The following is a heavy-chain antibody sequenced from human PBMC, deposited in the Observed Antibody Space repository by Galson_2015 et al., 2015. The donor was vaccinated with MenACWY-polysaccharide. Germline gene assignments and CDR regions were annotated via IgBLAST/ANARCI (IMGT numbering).Heavy chain of an antibody. D-gene: IGHD3-22*01. V-gene: IGHV3-11*01. Sequence: SLRLSCAASGFTFSDYYMSWLRQAPGKGLEWVSYISSSGSTIYYADSVKGRFTISRDNAKNSLYLQMNSLRAEDTAVYYCARASDSRQHYYDSSGLFAADYWGQGTLVTVSS. CDR1: GFTFSDYY. CDR2: ISSSGSTI. CDR3: ARASDSRQHYYDSSGLFAADY. J-gene: IGHJ4*01.